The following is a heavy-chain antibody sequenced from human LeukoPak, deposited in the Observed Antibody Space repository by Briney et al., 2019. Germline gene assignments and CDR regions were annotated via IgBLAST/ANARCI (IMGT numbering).Heavy chain of an antibody. CDR1: GFTVSSNY. J-gene: IGHJ3*02. CDR3: ARDYYYDSSGYYGDAFDI. V-gene: IGHV3-53*01. D-gene: IGHD3-22*01. Sequence: GGSLRLSCAASGFTVSSNYMSWVRQAPGKGLEWVSVIYSGGSTYYADSVKGRFTISRDNSKNTLYLQMNSLRAEDTAVYYCARDYYYDSSGYYGDAFDIWGQGTMVTVSS. CDR2: IYSGGST.